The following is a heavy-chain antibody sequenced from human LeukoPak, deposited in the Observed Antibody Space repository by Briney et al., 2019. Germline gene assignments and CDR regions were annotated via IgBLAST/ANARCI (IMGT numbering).Heavy chain of an antibody. CDR2: IIPIFGAA. CDR3: ARGGLYSSSDYYYYYMDV. CDR1: GGTFSSYA. V-gene: IGHV1-69*13. J-gene: IGHJ6*03. Sequence: SVKVSCKASGGTFSSYAISWVRQAPGQGLEWMGGIIPIFGAANYAQKFQGRVTITADESTSTAYMELSSLRSEDTAVYYCARGGLYSSSDYYYYYMDVWGKGTTVTVSS. D-gene: IGHD6-6*01.